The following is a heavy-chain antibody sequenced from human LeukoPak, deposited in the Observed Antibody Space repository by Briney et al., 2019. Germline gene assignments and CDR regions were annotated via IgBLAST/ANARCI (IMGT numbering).Heavy chain of an antibody. CDR1: GFTFSSYW. D-gene: IGHD3-10*01. J-gene: IGHJ4*02. V-gene: IGHV3-7*01. CDR2: IKQDGSEK. Sequence: GGSLRLSCAASGFTFSSYWMSWVRQAPGKGLEWVANIKQDGSEKHYVDSVKGRFTISRDNAKNSLYLQMNSLRGEDTAVYYCAREKVRSGSYELDYWGQGTLVTVSS. CDR3: AREKVRSGSYELDY.